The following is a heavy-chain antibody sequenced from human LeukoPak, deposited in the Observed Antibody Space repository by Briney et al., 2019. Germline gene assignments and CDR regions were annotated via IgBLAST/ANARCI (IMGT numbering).Heavy chain of an antibody. Sequence: TSETLSLTCTVSGGSITSRSNYWSWIRQPPGKGLEWIGEINHSGSTNYNPSLKSRVTISVDTSKNQFSLKLSSVTAADTAVYYCARIQAVAKSRFFDYWGQGTLVTVSS. CDR3: ARIQAVAKSRFFDY. D-gene: IGHD6-19*01. CDR2: INHSGST. V-gene: IGHV4-39*07. J-gene: IGHJ4*02. CDR1: GGSITSRSNY.